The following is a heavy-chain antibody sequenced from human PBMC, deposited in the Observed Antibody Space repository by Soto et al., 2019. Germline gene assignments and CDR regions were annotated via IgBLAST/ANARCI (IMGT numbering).Heavy chain of an antibody. CDR2: ISSSGDYI. V-gene: IGHV3-21*01. Sequence: GGSLRLSCAASGFIFSSYNMNWVRQAPGEGLEWISSISSSGDYIFYADSVKGRFTISRDNAKNSLYLQLNSLRAEDTAVYYCARESLGYCTNGVCYTGAFDIWGQGTMVTVSS. CDR1: GFIFSSYN. D-gene: IGHD2-8*01. CDR3: ARESLGYCTNGVCYTGAFDI. J-gene: IGHJ3*02.